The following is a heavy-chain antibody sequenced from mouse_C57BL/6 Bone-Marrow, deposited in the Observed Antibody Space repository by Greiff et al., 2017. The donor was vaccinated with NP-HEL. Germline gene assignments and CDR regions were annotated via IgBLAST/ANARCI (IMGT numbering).Heavy chain of an antibody. CDR2: IDPENGDT. V-gene: IGHV14-4*01. Sequence: VQLKESGAELVRPGASVKLSCTASGFNIKDDYMHWVKQRPEQGLEWIGWIDPENGDTEYASKFQGKATITADTSSNTAYLQLSSLTSEDTAVYYCTTFRFITTVVASNYCDYWGQGTTLTVSS. J-gene: IGHJ2*01. D-gene: IGHD1-1*01. CDR3: TTFRFITTVVASNYCDY. CDR1: GFNIKDDY.